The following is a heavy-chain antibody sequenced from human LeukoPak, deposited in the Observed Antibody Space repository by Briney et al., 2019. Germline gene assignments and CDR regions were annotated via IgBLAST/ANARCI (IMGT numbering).Heavy chain of an antibody. CDR1: GGSISSGDYY. CDR3: ARATWLPVGLYYYDSSGYYHYFDS. CDR2: IYYSGST. V-gene: IGHV4-30-4*02. J-gene: IGHJ4*02. D-gene: IGHD3-22*01. Sequence: SETLSLTCTVSGGSISSGDYYWSWIRQPPGKGLEWIGYIYYSGSTYYNPSLKSRVTISVDTSKNQFSLKLSSVTAADTAVYYCARATWLPVGLYYYDSSGYYHYFDSWGQGTLVTVSS.